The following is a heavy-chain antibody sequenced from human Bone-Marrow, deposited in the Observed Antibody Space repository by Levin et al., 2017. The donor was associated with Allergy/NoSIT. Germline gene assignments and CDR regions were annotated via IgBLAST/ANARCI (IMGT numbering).Heavy chain of an antibody. CDR3: AGGGGLRCTNGVCYPNYDYGMDV. Sequence: PSETLSLTCAVYGGSFSGYYWSWIRQPPGKGLEWIGEINHSGSTNYNPSLKSRVTISVDTSKNQFSLKLSSVTDADTAVYYCAGGGGLRCTNGVCYPNYDYGMDVWGQGTTVTVSS. V-gene: IGHV4-34*01. CDR2: INHSGST. CDR1: GGSFSGYY. D-gene: IGHD2-8*01. J-gene: IGHJ6*02.